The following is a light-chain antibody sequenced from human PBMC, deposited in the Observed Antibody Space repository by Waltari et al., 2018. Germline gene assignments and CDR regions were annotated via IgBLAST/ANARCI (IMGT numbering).Light chain of an antibody. CDR1: QSVGSNY. CDR3: QQYASSPWT. J-gene: IGKJ1*01. CDR2: DAS. Sequence: SPGERATLSCRASQSVGSNYLAWYQQKPGQAPRLLIHDASTRATGIPDRFSGSESGTDFTLTISRLEPEDFAVYYCQQYASSPWTFGQGTKVEIK. V-gene: IGKV3-20*01.